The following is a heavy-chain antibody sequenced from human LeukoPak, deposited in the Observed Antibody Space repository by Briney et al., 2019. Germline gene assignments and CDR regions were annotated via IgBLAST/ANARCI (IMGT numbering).Heavy chain of an antibody. CDR1: GYTFTGYY. D-gene: IGHD6-19*01. Sequence: GASVKLSCKASGYTFTGYYMHWVRQAPGQGLEWMGWINPNSGGTNYAQKFQGRVTMARDTSISTAYMELSRLRSDDTAVYYCARAGYSSGWGDYWGQGTLVTVSS. V-gene: IGHV1-2*02. J-gene: IGHJ4*02. CDR3: ARAGYSSGWGDY. CDR2: INPNSGGT.